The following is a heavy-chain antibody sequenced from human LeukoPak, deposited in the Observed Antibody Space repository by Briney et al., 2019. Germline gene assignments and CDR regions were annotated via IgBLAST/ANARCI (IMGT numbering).Heavy chain of an antibody. Sequence: VASVKVSCKASGYTFTSYGISWVRQAPGQGLEWMGWISAYSGDTNYAQKFQGRATMTRDSSISTAYMELSGLTSDDTAVYYCARAYTGGYDNWFDPWGQGTLVTVSS. CDR1: GYTFTSYG. D-gene: IGHD1-26*01. J-gene: IGHJ5*02. CDR3: ARAYTGGYDNWFDP. V-gene: IGHV1-18*01. CDR2: ISAYSGDT.